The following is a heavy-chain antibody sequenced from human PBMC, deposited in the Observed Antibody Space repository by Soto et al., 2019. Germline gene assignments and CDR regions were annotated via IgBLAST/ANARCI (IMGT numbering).Heavy chain of an antibody. CDR3: ARGYRSGGSCYSFPI. Sequence: ASVKVSCKASGYTFTSYGISWVRQAPGQGLEWMGWISAYNGNTNYAQKLQGRVTMTTDTSTSTAYMELRSLRSDDTAVYYCARGYRSGGSCYSFPIWGQGTLVTVSS. J-gene: IGHJ4*02. CDR1: GYTFTSYG. V-gene: IGHV1-18*01. CDR2: ISAYNGNT. D-gene: IGHD2-15*01.